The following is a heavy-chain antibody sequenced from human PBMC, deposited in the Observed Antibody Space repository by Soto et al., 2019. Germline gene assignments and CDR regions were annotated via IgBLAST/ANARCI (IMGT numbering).Heavy chain of an antibody. CDR2: IYSGGST. CDR1: GFTVSSNY. CDR3: ARGFATWDYGDYVDY. V-gene: IGHV3-66*01. J-gene: IGHJ4*02. D-gene: IGHD4-17*01. Sequence: PGGSLRLSCAASGFTVSSNYMSWVRQAPGKGLEWVSVIYSGGSTYYADSVKGRFTISRDNSKNTLYLQMNSLRAEDTAVYYCARGFATWDYGDYVDYWGQGTLVTVSS.